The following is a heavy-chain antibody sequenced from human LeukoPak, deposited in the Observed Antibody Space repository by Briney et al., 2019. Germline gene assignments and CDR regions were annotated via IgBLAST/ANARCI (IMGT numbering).Heavy chain of an antibody. Sequence: PSETLSLTCAVSGGSISSSNWWSWVRQPPGQGLEWIGHIYYSGSTNYNPSLKSRVTISVDTSKNQFSLKLSSVTAADTAVYYCARSNFWSGYYPRNFDYWGQGTLVTVSS. CDR3: ARSNFWSGYYPRNFDY. CDR1: GGSISSSNW. V-gene: IGHV4-4*02. J-gene: IGHJ4*02. D-gene: IGHD3-3*01. CDR2: IYYSGST.